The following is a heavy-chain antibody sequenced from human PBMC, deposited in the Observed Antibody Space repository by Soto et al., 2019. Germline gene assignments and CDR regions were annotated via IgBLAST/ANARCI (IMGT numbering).Heavy chain of an antibody. Sequence: GGSLRLSCAVSGFTFSDHYMDWVRQAPGKGLEWVGRSRNKGHSYSTEYAASVKGRFTISRDDSKNSLYLQMNSLKTEDTAVYYCARGYCGLEVWGQGTTVTVSS. J-gene: IGHJ6*02. V-gene: IGHV3-72*01. CDR3: ARGYCGLEV. CDR2: SRNKGHSYST. CDR1: GFTFSDHY.